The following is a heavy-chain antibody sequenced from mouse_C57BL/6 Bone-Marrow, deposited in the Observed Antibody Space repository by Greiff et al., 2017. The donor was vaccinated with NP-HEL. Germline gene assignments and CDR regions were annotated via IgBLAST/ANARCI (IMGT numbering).Heavy chain of an antibody. D-gene: IGHD4-1*01. V-gene: IGHV1-62-2*01. CDR3: ARHEEGGAGTRYFDV. CDR2: FYPGSGSI. Sequence: QVQLQQSGAELVKPGASVKLSCKASGYTFTEYTIHWVKQRSGQGLEWIGWFYPGSGSIKYNEKFKDKATLTADKSSSTAYMALSRLTSEDSAVYFGARHEEGGAGTRYFDVWGTGTTVTVSS. CDR1: GYTFTEYT. J-gene: IGHJ1*03.